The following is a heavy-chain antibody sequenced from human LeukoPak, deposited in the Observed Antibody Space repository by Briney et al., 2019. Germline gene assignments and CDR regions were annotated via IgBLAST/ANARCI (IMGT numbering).Heavy chain of an antibody. CDR3: ASGGRYCSGGSCYSSYYFDY. V-gene: IGHV3-30*04. Sequence: TGGSLRLSCVASGFTFSTYPMHRVRQAPGKGLEWVAVISYDGSNKYYADSVKGRFTISRDNSKNTLYLQMNSLRAEDTAVYYCASGGRYCSGGSCYSSYYFDYWGQGTLVTVSS. J-gene: IGHJ4*02. D-gene: IGHD2-15*01. CDR1: GFTFSTYP. CDR2: ISYDGSNK.